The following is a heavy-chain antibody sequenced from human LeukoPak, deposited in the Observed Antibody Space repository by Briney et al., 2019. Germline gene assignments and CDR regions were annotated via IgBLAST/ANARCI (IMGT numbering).Heavy chain of an antibody. Sequence: ASVKVSCKASGYTFTSYGISWVRQAPGQGLEWMGWISAYNGNTNYAQKLQGRVTMTTDTSTSTAHMELRSLSSDDTAVYYCARACVIWFGEYHETWFDPWGQGTLVTVSS. CDR1: GYTFTSYG. V-gene: IGHV1-18*01. CDR3: ARACVIWFGEYHETWFDP. D-gene: IGHD3-10*01. J-gene: IGHJ5*02. CDR2: ISAYNGNT.